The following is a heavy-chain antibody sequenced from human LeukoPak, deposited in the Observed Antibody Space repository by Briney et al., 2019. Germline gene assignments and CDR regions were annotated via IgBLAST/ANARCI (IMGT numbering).Heavy chain of an antibody. V-gene: IGHV3-74*01. CDR2: INSDGSDT. D-gene: IGHD2-2*01. Sequence: GGSLRLSCAASGFTFSSHWMHWVRQAPGKGLVWVSRINSDGSDTIYADSVKGRATISRDKAKNTLYLQMNSLRAEDTALYSCARVQSTSAWFVDFWGQGTLATVSS. J-gene: IGHJ4*02. CDR1: GFTFSSHW. CDR3: ARVQSTSAWFVDF.